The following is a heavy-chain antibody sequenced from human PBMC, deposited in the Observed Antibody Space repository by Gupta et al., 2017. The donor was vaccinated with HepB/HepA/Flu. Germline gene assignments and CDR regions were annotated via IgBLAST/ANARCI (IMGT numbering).Heavy chain of an antibody. V-gene: IGHV3-11*01. J-gene: IGHJ4*02. CDR1: GFTFTDYY. D-gene: IGHD6-13*01. CDR2: ISSSSLSL. Sequence: QVQLVESGGGLVKPGGSLRLSCAASGFTFTDYYMIWIRQAPGKGLEWIAYISSSSLSLYYADSVKGRFTISRANAKNSLYLQMSSLTAEDTAVYYCARSRYSTSWLHFDYWGQGTLVTVSS. CDR3: ARSRYSTSWLHFDY.